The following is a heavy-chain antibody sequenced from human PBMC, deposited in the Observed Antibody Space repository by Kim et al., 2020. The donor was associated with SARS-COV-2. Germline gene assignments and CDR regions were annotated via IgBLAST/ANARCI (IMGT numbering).Heavy chain of an antibody. Sequence: GGSLRLSCAASGFTFSNYGMHWVRQAPDKGLEWVALISYDGTNKYYVDSVKGRFTISRDNSKNTLYLRMNSLRPEDTAVYYCTKRKMRAGVPKAYSYYHGMDVWGQGTTVTVSS. D-gene: IGHD6-19*01. V-gene: IGHV3-30*18. CDR1: GFTFSNYG. CDR2: ISYDGTNK. CDR3: TKRKMRAGVPKAYSYYHGMDV. J-gene: IGHJ6*02.